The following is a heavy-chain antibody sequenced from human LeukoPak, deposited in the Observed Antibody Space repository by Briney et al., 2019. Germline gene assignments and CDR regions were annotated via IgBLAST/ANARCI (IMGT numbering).Heavy chain of an antibody. CDR2: ISSSSSYI. J-gene: IGHJ4*02. D-gene: IGHD6-13*01. CDR1: GFTFSSYS. Sequence: GGSLRLSCAASGFTFSSYSMNWVRQAPGKGLEWVSSISSSSSYIYYADSVKGRFTISRDNAKNSLYLQMNSLRAEDTAVYYCARAPRSGSSCYCHYWGQGTLVTVSS. CDR3: ARAPRSGSSCYCHY. V-gene: IGHV3-21*01.